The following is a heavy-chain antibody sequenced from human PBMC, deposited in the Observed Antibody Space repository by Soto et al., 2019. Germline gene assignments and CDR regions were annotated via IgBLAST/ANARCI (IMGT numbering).Heavy chain of an antibody. D-gene: IGHD3-3*01. J-gene: IGHJ5*02. CDR2: ITISGNYI. CDR3: AKVGVLRTNFRWFDL. V-gene: IGHV3-21*01. Sequence: PGGSLRLSCAASGFAFQTYTMEWLRQPPGKGLEWVSSITISGNYIYYADSVKGRFTISRDNGRNSVYLQMNSLRAEDTAVYYCAKVGVLRTNFRWFDLWGQGTLVTFSS. CDR1: GFAFQTYT.